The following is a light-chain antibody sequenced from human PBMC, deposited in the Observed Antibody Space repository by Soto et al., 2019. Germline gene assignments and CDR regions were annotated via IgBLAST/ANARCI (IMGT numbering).Light chain of an antibody. J-gene: IGKJ2*01. CDR3: QQSYRSPYT. CDR1: QAINIY. V-gene: IGKV1-39*01. CDR2: GAS. Sequence: IQMTQSPSSLSASVGDSVTVTCRASQAINIYLNWYQQKPGKAPTLLIYGASILQSGVPSRFTGGESRTDFTLTISSLQPEDFTTYYCQQSYRSPYTFGQGTKLEIK.